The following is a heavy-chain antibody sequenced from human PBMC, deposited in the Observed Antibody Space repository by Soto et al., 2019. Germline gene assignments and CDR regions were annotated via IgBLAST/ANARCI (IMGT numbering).Heavy chain of an antibody. CDR2: LDREDGET. D-gene: IGHD6-19*01. J-gene: IGHJ4*02. Sequence: QVQLVQSGAEVKKPGASVKVSCKVSGSTLTELSIHWVRRGPGKGPEWLGGLDREDGETIYAQKFLGRVTMTEDTFTDAAYMELSSLRSEDTAGYYCVTGYSSGWYSHHYWGQGTGVLVSS. CDR3: VTGYSSGWYSHHY. CDR1: GSTLTELS. V-gene: IGHV1-24*01.